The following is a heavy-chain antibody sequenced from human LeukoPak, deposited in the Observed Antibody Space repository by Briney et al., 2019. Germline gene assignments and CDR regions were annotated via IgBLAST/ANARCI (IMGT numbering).Heavy chain of an antibody. D-gene: IGHD3-22*01. CDR2: IIPILGIA. CDR3: ATYDSSGYLDY. V-gene: IGHV1-69*04. CDR1: GGTLSSYA. Sequence: SVKVSCKASGGTLSSYAISWVRQAPGQGLEWMGRIIPILGIANYAQKFQGRVTLTEDTSTDTAYMELSSLRSEDTAVYYCATYDSSGYLDYWGQGTLVTVSS. J-gene: IGHJ4*02.